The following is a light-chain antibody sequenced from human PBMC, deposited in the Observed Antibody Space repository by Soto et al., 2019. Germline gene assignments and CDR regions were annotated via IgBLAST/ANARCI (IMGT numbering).Light chain of an antibody. V-gene: IGLV2-23*01. J-gene: IGLJ1*01. CDR3: CSYAGNPYV. Sequence: ALTQPASVSGSPGQSIAISCTGTSSDVGSYNSVSWYQQHPGKAPKLMIYEGSKRPSGVSDRFSGSKSGNTASLTISGLQAEDEADYYCCSYAGNPYVFGTGTKVTVL. CDR2: EGS. CDR1: SSDVGSYNS.